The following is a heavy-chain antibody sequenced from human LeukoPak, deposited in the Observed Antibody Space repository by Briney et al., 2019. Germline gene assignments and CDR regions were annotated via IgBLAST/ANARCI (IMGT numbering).Heavy chain of an antibody. CDR1: GFTFSNYN. D-gene: IGHD3-9*01. J-gene: IGHJ6*02. Sequence: GGSLRLSCAASGFTFSNYNMNWVRQAPGKGLEWVSSISSSSSYIYYADSVKGRFTISRDNSKNTLYLQMNSLRAEDTAVYYCASPLGSYDILTGYYRDYYYGMDVWGQGTTVTVSS. V-gene: IGHV3-21*01. CDR2: ISSSSSYI. CDR3: ASPLGSYDILTGYYRDYYYGMDV.